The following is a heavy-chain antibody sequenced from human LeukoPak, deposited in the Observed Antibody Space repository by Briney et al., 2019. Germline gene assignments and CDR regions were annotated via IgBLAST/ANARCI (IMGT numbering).Heavy chain of an antibody. V-gene: IGHV4-61*01. CDR3: ARGHTASDY. D-gene: IGHD2-21*02. CDR1: GGSVSSGSYY. Sequence: SETLSLTCTVSGGSVSSGSYYWSWIRQPPGKGLEWIGYICYSGSTNYNPSLKRRVTISVDTSKNQFSLKLSSVTAADTAVYYCARGHTASDYWGQGTLVTVSS. CDR2: ICYSGST. J-gene: IGHJ4*02.